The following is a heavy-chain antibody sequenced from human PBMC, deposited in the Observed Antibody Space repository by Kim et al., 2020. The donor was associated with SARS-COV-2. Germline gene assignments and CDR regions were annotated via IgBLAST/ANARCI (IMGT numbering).Heavy chain of an antibody. CDR3: ARAVEEGYCSGGSCPHYIDY. CDR2: TSSSGTTI. CDR1: GFTFSDYY. J-gene: IGHJ4*02. D-gene: IGHD2-15*01. V-gene: IGHV3-11*04. Sequence: GGSLRLSCAASGFTFSDYYMSWIRQAPGKGLEWLSYTSSSGTTIYYADSVKGRFTISRDNAKKSLFLQMSSLRAEDTAVYFCARAVEEGYCSGGSCPHYIDYWGQGTLVTVSS.